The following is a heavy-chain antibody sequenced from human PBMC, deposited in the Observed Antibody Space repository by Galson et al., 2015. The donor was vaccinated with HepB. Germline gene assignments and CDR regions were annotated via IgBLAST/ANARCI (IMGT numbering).Heavy chain of an antibody. V-gene: IGHV3-21*01. CDR2: ISSSSSYI. Sequence: SLRLSCAASGFTFSSYSMNWVRQAPGKGLEWVSSISSSSSYIYYADSVKGRFTISRDNAKNSLYLQMNSLRAEDTAVYYCARDISSSWNAFDYWGQGTLVTVSS. J-gene: IGHJ4*02. CDR1: GFTFSSYS. D-gene: IGHD6-13*01. CDR3: ARDISSSWNAFDY.